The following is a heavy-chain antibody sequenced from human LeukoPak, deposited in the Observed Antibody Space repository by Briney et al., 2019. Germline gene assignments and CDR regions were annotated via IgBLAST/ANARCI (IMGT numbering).Heavy chain of an antibody. V-gene: IGHV1-69*04. J-gene: IGHJ4*02. Sequence: SVKVPCKASGGTFSSYAISWVRQAPGQGLEWMGRIIPILGIANYAQKFQGRVTITADKSTSTAHMELSSLRSEDTAVYYCARGILGSPDDYWGQGTLVTVSS. CDR2: IIPILGIA. CDR1: GGTFSSYA. CDR3: ARGILGSPDDY. D-gene: IGHD1-26*01.